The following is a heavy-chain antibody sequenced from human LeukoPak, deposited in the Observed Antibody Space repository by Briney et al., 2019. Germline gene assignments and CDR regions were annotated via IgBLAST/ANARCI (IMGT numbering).Heavy chain of an antibody. V-gene: IGHV1-2*02. Sequence: ASVKVSCKASGYTFTGYYMHWVRQAPGQGLEWMGWINPNSGGTNYAQKCQGRVTMTRDTSISTAYMELSRLRSDDTAAYYCARSFSARGSGYYNWFDPGGKETLVTVSS. D-gene: IGHD3-3*01. J-gene: IGHJ5*02. CDR3: ARSFSARGSGYYNWFDP. CDR2: INPNSGGT. CDR1: GYTFTGYY.